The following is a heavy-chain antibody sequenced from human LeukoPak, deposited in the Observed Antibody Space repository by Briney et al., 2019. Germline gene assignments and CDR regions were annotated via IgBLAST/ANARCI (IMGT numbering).Heavy chain of an antibody. CDR2: IKSKTDGGTA. CDR1: GFTVSSNY. V-gene: IGHV3-15*01. Sequence: AGGSLRLSCAASGFTVSSNYMSWVRQAPGKGLEWVERIKSKTDGGTADYAAPVRGRFTISRDDSKNTLYLQMNSLKTEDTAVYYCTTELWFGESHDYWGQGTLFTVSA. CDR3: TTELWFGESHDY. J-gene: IGHJ4*02. D-gene: IGHD3-10*01.